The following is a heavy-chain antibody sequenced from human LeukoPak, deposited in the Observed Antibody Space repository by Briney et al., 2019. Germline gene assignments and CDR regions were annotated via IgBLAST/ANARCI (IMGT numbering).Heavy chain of an antibody. Sequence: GGSLRLPCAASGYPFSYYQMPWVRQAPGKGLEGVANIWPCGSDTFHVHSVRPRFTIPRRNAQNSLNPQVQSQRRGDAPVYYFARWGVNAGLDRWGQGTLVIVSS. J-gene: IGHJ5*01. V-gene: IGHV3-7*01. CDR1: GYPFSYYQ. CDR2: IWPCGSDT. CDR3: ARWGVNAGLDR. D-gene: IGHD3-10*01.